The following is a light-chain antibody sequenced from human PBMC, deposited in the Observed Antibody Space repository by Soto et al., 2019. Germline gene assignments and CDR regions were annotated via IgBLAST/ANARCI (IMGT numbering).Light chain of an antibody. V-gene: IGLV2-14*01. CDR3: SSYTSSSTWV. CDR1: SSDVGGYIY. J-gene: IGLJ3*02. Sequence: QSALTQPASVSGSPGQSITISCTGTSSDVGGYIYVSWYQQHPGKAPKLMIYEVSNRPSGVSNRFSGSKSGNTASLTLSGLQAEDEADYYCSSYTSSSTWVFGGGTKLTVL. CDR2: EVS.